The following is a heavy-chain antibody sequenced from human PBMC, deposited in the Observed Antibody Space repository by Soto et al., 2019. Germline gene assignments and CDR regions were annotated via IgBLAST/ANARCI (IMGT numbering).Heavy chain of an antibody. J-gene: IGHJ6*02. CDR2: IYNSGST. Sequence: SETLSLTCTVSGASVSSANYYWSWIRQPPGKGLEWIGYIYNSGSTNYNPSLKSRVTISVDTSKNQFSLKLSSVTAADTAVYYCARVGFNWNDDYYGMDVWGQGTTVTVSS. CDR3: ARVGFNWNDDYYGMDV. D-gene: IGHD1-20*01. V-gene: IGHV4-61*01. CDR1: GASVSSANYY.